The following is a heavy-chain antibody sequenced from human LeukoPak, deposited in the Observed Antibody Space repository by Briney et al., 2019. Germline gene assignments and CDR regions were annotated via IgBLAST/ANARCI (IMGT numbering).Heavy chain of an antibody. CDR2: ISAYNGNT. V-gene: IGHV1-18*04. D-gene: IGHD5-18*01. J-gene: IGHJ6*03. CDR1: GYTFTTYY. Sequence: ASVKVSCKASGYTFTTYYIHWVRQAPGQGLEWMGWISAYNGNTNYAQKLQGRVTMTTDTSTSTAYMELRSLRSDDTAVYYCARDPGYSYGYIFGYYYYYMDVWGKGTTVTVSS. CDR3: ARDPGYSYGYIFGYYYYYMDV.